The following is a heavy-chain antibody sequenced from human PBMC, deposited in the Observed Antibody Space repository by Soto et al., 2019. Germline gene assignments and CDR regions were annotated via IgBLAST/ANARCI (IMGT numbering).Heavy chain of an antibody. CDR3: ARAAMGGSSWPFDY. CDR2: IYHSGST. J-gene: IGHJ4*02. Sequence: PSKTLSLTCAVSGGSISSGGYSWSWIRQPPGKGLEWIGYIYHSGSTYYNPSLKSRVTISVDKSKNQFSLKLSSVTAADTAVYYCARAAMGGSSWPFDYWGQGTLVTVSS. V-gene: IGHV4-30-2*01. D-gene: IGHD6-13*01. CDR1: GGSISSGGYS.